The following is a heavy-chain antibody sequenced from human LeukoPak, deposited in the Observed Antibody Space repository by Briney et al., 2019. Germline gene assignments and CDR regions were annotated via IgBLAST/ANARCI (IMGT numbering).Heavy chain of an antibody. CDR2: ISSSSSYI. J-gene: IGHJ4*02. CDR1: GFTFSSYS. CDR3: ARSEYYYDSSGYYRGPDY. Sequence: GGSLRLSCAASGFTFSSYSMNWVRQAPGKGLEWVSSISSSSSYIYYADSVKGRFTISRDNAKNSLYLQMNSLRAEDTAVYYCARSEYYYDSSGYYRGPDYWGQGTLVTVSS. V-gene: IGHV3-21*01. D-gene: IGHD3-22*01.